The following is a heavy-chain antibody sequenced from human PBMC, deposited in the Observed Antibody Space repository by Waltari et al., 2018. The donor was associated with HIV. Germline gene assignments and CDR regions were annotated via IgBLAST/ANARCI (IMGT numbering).Heavy chain of an antibody. Sequence: GESGPEVKKPGTSVKVSCKASGFTFSSSAVQWVRQDRGQGLEWIGWIAVGSGNTNYAQKFQERVTITRDMSTSTAYMELSSLRSEDTAVYYCAAQYYIRSGSYYHAFDMWGQGTMVTVSS. V-gene: IGHV1-58*01. CDR3: AAQYYIRSGSYYHAFDM. CDR2: IAVGSGNT. D-gene: IGHD3-10*01. CDR1: GFTFSSSA. J-gene: IGHJ3*02.